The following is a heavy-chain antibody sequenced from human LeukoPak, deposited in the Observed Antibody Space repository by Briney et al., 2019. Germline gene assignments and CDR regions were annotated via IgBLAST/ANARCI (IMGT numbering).Heavy chain of an antibody. CDR1: GGSISSGGYY. V-gene: IGHV4-31*03. CDR2: IYYGGST. Sequence: PSQTLSLTCTVSGGSISSGGYYWSWIRQHPGKGLEWIGYIYYGGSTYYNPSLKSRVTISVDTSKNQFSLKLSSVTAADTAVYYCGREEFGGGDCYYRSPIGGQGTMVPV. D-gene: IGHD2-21*02. J-gene: IGHJ3*02. CDR3: GREEFGGGDCYYRSPI.